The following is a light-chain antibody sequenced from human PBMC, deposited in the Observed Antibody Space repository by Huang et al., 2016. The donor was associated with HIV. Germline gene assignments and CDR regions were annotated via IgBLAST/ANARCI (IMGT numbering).Light chain of an antibody. Sequence: EIVLTQSPAILSVSPGERATLSCRASQKVRSSFAWYQQRPGQPPRLLISGASTRATGMSARFSGSGSGTEFTLTISSLQSEDFAVYYCQQYENWPPEYTFGQGTKLGL. CDR1: QKVRSS. CDR3: QQYENWPPEYT. V-gene: IGKV3-15*01. J-gene: IGKJ2*01. CDR2: GAS.